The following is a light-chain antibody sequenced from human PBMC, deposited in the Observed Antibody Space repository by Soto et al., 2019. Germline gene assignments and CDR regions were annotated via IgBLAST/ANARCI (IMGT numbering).Light chain of an antibody. Sequence: AIRMTQAPSSCSAATGDRVTITCRARQGISSHLAWYQVKPGKAPRLLIYTASYLESGVPSRFSGSGSGTDFNLTISSLQSEDFAVYYFQQYFSYPLTFGGGTKVEIK. V-gene: IGKV1-8*01. CDR1: QGISSH. CDR3: QQYFSYPLT. CDR2: TAS. J-gene: IGKJ4*02.